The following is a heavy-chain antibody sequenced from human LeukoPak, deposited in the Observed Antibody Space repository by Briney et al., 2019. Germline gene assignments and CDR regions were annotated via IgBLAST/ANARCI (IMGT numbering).Heavy chain of an antibody. CDR1: GGSISSYY. CDR3: ARGMAHSSSWYGWFDP. D-gene: IGHD6-13*01. Sequence: SETLSLTCTVSGGSISSYYWSWIRQPPGKGLEWIAYIYYSGSTNYNPSLKSRVTISVDTSKNQFSLKLSSVTAADTAVYYCARGMAHSSSWYGWFDPWGQGTLVTVSS. V-gene: IGHV4-59*01. CDR2: IYYSGST. J-gene: IGHJ5*02.